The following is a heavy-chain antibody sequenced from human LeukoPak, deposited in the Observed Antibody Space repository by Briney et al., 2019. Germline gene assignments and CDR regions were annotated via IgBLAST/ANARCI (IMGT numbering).Heavy chain of an antibody. CDR2: IRSKAYGGTT. J-gene: IGHJ4*02. CDR3: GLNYYDSLGFDN. D-gene: IGHD3-22*01. Sequence: GGSLRLSCTGSGFTFGDYAISWVRQAPGKGLEWVSSIRSKAYGGTTEYAASVKGRFSISRDDSKSIAYLQMNSLKTEDTAVYYCGLNYYDSLGFDNWGQGTLVTVSS. V-gene: IGHV3-49*04. CDR1: GFTFGDYA.